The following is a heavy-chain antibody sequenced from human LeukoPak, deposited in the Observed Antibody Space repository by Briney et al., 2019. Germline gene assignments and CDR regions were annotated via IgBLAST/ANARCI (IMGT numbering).Heavy chain of an antibody. CDR2: ISYDGRSQ. V-gene: IGHV3-30*18. CDR3: AKSYRSGWYVVDY. D-gene: IGHD6-19*01. Sequence: TGGSLRLSCAASGFTFSSYGMHWVRQAPGKGLEWVAVISYDGRSQYYADSVKGRFTISRDNSKNTLYLQMNSLRVEDTAIYYCAKSYRSGWYVVDYWGQGTLVTVSS. CDR1: GFTFSSYG. J-gene: IGHJ4*02.